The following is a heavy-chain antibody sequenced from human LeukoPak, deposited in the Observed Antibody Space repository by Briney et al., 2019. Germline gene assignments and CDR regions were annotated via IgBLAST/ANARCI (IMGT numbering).Heavy chain of an antibody. D-gene: IGHD5-12*01. CDR2: ISGSGGST. Sequence: GGPLRLSCAASGFTFSSYVMGWVRQAPGKGVEGVSAISGSGGSTYYADSVKGRFTISRANSKHTLYLQMNSLRAEDTAVYYCAKDLRSGYDVWGQGTTVTVSS. V-gene: IGHV3-23*01. CDR1: GFTFSSYV. CDR3: AKDLRSGYDV. J-gene: IGHJ6*02.